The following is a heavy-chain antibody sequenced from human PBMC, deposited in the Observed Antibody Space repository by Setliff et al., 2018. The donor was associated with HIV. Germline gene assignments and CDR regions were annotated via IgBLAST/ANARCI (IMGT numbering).Heavy chain of an antibody. Sequence: PSETLSLTCTVSGGSISTSSYYWGWIRQPPGKGLEWIGSIYESGSTYYNPSLKSRVSISVDTSKNQFSLKLSSVTAADTAVYYCARQHSESRYFDYWGQGTLVTVSS. D-gene: IGHD3-22*01. CDR1: GGSISTSSYY. CDR3: ARQHSESRYFDY. V-gene: IGHV4-39*01. CDR2: IYESGST. J-gene: IGHJ4*02.